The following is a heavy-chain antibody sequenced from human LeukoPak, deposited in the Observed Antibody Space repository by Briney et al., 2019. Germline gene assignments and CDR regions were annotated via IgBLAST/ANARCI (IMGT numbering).Heavy chain of an antibody. J-gene: IGHJ5*02. CDR2: IYYSGST. Sequence: KPSEALSLTWTVSGGSISSYYWSWIRQPPGKGLEWIGYIYYSGSTNYNPSLKSRVTISVDTSKNQFALKLSSVTAADTAVYYCARGLTTVFEPWGQGTLVTVSS. D-gene: IGHD4-17*01. CDR3: ARGLTTVFEP. V-gene: IGHV4-59*01. CDR1: GGSISSYY.